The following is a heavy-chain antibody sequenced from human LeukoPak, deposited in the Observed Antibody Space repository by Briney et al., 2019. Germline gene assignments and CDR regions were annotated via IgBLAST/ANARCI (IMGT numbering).Heavy chain of an antibody. V-gene: IGHV3-21*01. CDR2: ITTSSSDV. CDR1: GFTFSSYF. CDR3: ARALTGIPYYFDY. J-gene: IGHJ4*02. D-gene: IGHD1-20*01. Sequence: GGSLRLSCAASGFTFSSYFMNWVRQAPGKGLEWVSSITTSSSDVYYADSVRGRFTISRDNAKNSLFLQMNGLRAEDTAVYYCARALTGIPYYFDYWGQGRRVAVSS.